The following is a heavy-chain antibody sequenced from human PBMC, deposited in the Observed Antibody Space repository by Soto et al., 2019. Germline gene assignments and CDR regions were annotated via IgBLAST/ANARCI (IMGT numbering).Heavy chain of an antibody. Sequence: EVQLVESGGGLVQPGGSLRLSCAASGFTFSSYWMSWARQAPGKGLEWVANIKQDESEKYYVDPVKGRFTVSRDNAKNSLYLQMNSLRAEDTAVYYCARGNWRSRPLDYWGQGTLVTVSS. V-gene: IGHV3-7*01. D-gene: IGHD1-1*01. CDR1: GFTFSSYW. CDR3: ARGNWRSRPLDY. J-gene: IGHJ4*02. CDR2: IKQDESEK.